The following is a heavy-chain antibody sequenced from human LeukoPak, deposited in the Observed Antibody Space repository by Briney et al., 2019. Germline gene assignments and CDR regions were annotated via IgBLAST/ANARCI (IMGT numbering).Heavy chain of an antibody. V-gene: IGHV1-2*03. Sequence: LEASVKVSCKASGYTFSGYYIHWVRQAPGQVLEWMGWINPNSGGTNYAQKFQGRVTMTRDTSISTAYMELSRLRSDDTAVYYCARVAAAGTTPDYWGQGTLVTVSS. D-gene: IGHD6-13*01. CDR3: ARVAAAGTTPDY. CDR2: INPNSGGT. J-gene: IGHJ4*02. CDR1: GYTFSGYY.